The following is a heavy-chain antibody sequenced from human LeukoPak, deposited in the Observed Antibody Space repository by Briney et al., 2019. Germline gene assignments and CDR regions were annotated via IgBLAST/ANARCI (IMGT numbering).Heavy chain of an antibody. CDR3: ARDNAYYGSGRNNWFDP. CDR1: GGSISSYY. J-gene: IGHJ5*02. Sequence: SETLSLTCTVSGGSISSYYWSWIRQPPGKGLEWIGYIYYSGSTNYNPSLKSRVTISVDTSKNQFSLKLSSVTAADTAVYYCARDNAYYGSGRNNWFDPWGQGTLVTVSS. V-gene: IGHV4-59*12. CDR2: IYYSGST. D-gene: IGHD3-10*01.